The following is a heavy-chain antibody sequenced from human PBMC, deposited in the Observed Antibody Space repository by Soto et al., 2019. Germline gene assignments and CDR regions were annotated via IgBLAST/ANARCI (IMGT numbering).Heavy chain of an antibody. V-gene: IGHV1-69*01. D-gene: IGHD6-13*01. CDR2: IIPIFGTA. CDR3: AIGPSSPGNYYYYGMDV. Sequence: QVQLVQSGAEVKKPGSSVKVSCKASGGTFSSYAISWVRQAPGQGLEWMGGIIPIFGTANYAQKFQGRVTITADESTSTDYMELSSLRSEDTAVYYCAIGPSSPGNYYYYGMDVWGQGTTVTVSS. J-gene: IGHJ6*02. CDR1: GGTFSSYA.